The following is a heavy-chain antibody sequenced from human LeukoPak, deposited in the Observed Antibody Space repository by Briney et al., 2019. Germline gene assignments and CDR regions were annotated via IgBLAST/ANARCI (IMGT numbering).Heavy chain of an antibody. V-gene: IGHV4-39*01. CDR3: ASGDCSGGSCYSRINDAFDI. D-gene: IGHD2-15*01. J-gene: IGHJ3*02. Sequence: PSETLSLTCSVSVVSISNSGYYWGWIRQPPGKGLEWIGSIYYSGSTYYNPSLNSRLTISVDTSKSQVSLKLNSVTAADTAVYYCASGDCSGGSCYSRINDAFDIWGQGKMVTVSS. CDR2: IYYSGST. CDR1: VVSISNSGYY.